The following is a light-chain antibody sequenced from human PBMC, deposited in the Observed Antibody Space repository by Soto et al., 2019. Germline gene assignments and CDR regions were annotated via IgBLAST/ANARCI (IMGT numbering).Light chain of an antibody. CDR2: SNT. J-gene: IGLJ3*02. CDR3: QSYDSILTGSV. CDR1: SSNIGAGSD. Sequence: QSVLTQPPSVSGAPGQRVTISCTGSSSNIGAGSDVHWYQQLPGTAPKLLIYSNTDRPSGVPDRFSGSQSGTSASLAIAGLQAGDEADYYCQSYDSILTGSVFGGGTKLTVL. V-gene: IGLV1-40*01.